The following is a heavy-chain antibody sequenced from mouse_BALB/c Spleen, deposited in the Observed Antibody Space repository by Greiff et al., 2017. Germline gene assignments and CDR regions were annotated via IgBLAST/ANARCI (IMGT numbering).Heavy chain of an antibody. CDR3: ARRPYWYFDV. CDR2: IYPGDGDT. Sequence: QVQLKESGAELARPGASVKLSCKASGYTFTSYWMQWVKQRPGQGLEWIGAIYPGDGDTRYTQKFKGKATLTADKSSSTAYMQLSSLASEDSAVYYCARRPYWYFDVWGAGTTVTVSS. J-gene: IGHJ1*01. V-gene: IGHV1-87*01. CDR1: GYTFTSYW.